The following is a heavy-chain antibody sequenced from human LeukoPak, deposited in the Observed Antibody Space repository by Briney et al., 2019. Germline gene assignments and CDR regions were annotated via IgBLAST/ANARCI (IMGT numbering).Heavy chain of an antibody. CDR3: ARENLVEAYFDY. D-gene: IGHD3-16*01. J-gene: IGHJ4*02. CDR2: INPSGGST. Sequence: GASVKVSCKASGYTFTSYYMHWVRQAPGQGLEWMGIINPSGGSTSYAQKFQGRVTMTRDTFTSTVYMELGSLRSEDTAVYYCARENLVEAYFDYWGQGTLVTVSS. CDR1: GYTFTSYY. V-gene: IGHV1-46*03.